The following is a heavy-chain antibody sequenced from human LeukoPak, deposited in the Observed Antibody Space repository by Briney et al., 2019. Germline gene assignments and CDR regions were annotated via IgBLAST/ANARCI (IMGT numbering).Heavy chain of an antibody. D-gene: IGHD6-13*01. Sequence: GRSLRLSCAASGFTFSSYGMHWVRQAPGKGLEWVAVIWHDGSNKYYADSVKGRFTTSRDNSKNTLYLQMNGLRAEDTAVYYCVLAPIEQLGIFQHWGQGTLVTVSS. CDR3: VLAPIEQLGIFQH. CDR1: GFTFSSYG. V-gene: IGHV3-33*01. J-gene: IGHJ1*01. CDR2: IWHDGSNK.